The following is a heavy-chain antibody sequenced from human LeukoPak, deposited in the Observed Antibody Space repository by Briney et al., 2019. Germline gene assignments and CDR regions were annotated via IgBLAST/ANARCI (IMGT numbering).Heavy chain of an antibody. CDR3: ARGFSSSWTFDY. D-gene: IGHD6-13*01. J-gene: IGHJ4*02. V-gene: IGHV4-39*01. CDR1: GVSISSNSYY. Sequence: SETLSLTCAVSGVSISSNSYYWGWIRQPPGKGLEWIGTIFNSGSTHYNPSLKSRFTISVDTSKNQFSLNLSSVTAADTAVYYCARGFSSSWTFDYWGQGTLVTVSS. CDR2: IFNSGST.